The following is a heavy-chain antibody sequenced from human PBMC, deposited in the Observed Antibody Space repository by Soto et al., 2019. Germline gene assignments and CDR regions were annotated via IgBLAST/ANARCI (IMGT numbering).Heavy chain of an antibody. CDR2: ISGSGGST. CDR1: GFTFSSYA. Sequence: PGGSLRLSCAASGFTFSSYAMSWVRQAPGKGLEWVSAISGSGGSTYYADSVKGRFTISRDNSKNTLYLQMNSLRAEDTAVYYCAVGVVIIRAFDYWGQGTLVTVSS. D-gene: IGHD3-3*01. J-gene: IGHJ4*02. CDR3: AVGVVIIRAFDY. V-gene: IGHV3-23*01.